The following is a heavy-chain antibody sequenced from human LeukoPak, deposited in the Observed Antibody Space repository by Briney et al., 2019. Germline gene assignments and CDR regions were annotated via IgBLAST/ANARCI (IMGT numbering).Heavy chain of an antibody. CDR1: GYTFIAYY. CDR3: AGQKDPRPIDY. CDR2: VNPASGGT. V-gene: IGHV1-2*02. Sequence: ASVKVSCKASGYTFIAYYMHWVRQAPGQGLEWMGWVNPASGGTNYAQKFQGRVTMTRDTSIATAYMELNELTSDDTAVYYCAGQKDPRPIDYWGQGTLVTVSS. J-gene: IGHJ4*02.